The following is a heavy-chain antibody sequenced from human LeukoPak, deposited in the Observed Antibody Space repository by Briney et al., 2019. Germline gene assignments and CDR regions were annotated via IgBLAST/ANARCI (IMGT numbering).Heavy chain of an antibody. CDR1: GFTFSSYA. Sequence: GGSLRLSCAASGFTFSSYAMSWVRQAPGKGLEWVSAISGSGGSTYYADSVKGRFTISRDNSKNTLYLQMNSLRAENTAVYYCAKDGIPDIVVVPAANNYYYYYYMDVWGKGTTVTVSS. CDR2: ISGSGGST. J-gene: IGHJ6*03. V-gene: IGHV3-23*01. D-gene: IGHD2-2*01. CDR3: AKDGIPDIVVVPAANNYYYYYYMDV.